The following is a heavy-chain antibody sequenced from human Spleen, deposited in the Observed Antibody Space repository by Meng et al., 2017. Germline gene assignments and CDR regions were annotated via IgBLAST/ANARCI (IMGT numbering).Heavy chain of an antibody. CDR1: GFTFSDYH. CDR2: ISSSGSSI. J-gene: IGHJ6*02. CDR3: ARRAYRNGYYYYGMDV. Sequence: GESLKISCAASGFTFSDYHMSWIRQAPGKGLEWLSYISSSGSSIYYADSVKGRFTISRDNAKNSLYLQMNSLRAEDTAVYYCARRAYRNGYYYYGMDVWGQGTMVTVSS. V-gene: IGHV3-11*04. D-gene: IGHD5-18*01.